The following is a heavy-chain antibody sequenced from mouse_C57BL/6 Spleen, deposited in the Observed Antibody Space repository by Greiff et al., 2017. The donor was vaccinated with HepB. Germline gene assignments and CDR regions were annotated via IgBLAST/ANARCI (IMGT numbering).Heavy chain of an antibody. Sequence: QVQLQQPGAELVKPGASVKLSCKASGYTFTSYWMHWVKQRPGQGLEWIGMIHPNSGSTNYNEKFKSKATLTVDKSSSTAYMQLSSLTYEDSAVYYCAREDDYDAWFAYWGQGTLVTVSA. J-gene: IGHJ3*01. CDR3: AREDDYDAWFAY. CDR2: IHPNSGST. CDR1: GYTFTSYW. V-gene: IGHV1-64*01. D-gene: IGHD2-4*01.